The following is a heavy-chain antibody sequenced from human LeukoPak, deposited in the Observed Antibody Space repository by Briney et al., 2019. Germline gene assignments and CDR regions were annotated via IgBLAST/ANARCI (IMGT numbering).Heavy chain of an antibody. J-gene: IGHJ4*02. CDR2: INTNSGDT. V-gene: IGHV1-2*02. Sequence: GASVKVSCKASGYTFTTWYMHWVRQAPGQGPEWMGWINTNSGDTKYAQKFQGRVTMTRDTSISTAYMELSSLISDDTAVYYCVTEGYWGQGTLVTVSS. CDR3: VTEGY. CDR1: GYTFTTWY.